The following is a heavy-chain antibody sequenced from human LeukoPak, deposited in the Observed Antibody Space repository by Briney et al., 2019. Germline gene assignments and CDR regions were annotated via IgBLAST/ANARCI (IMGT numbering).Heavy chain of an antibody. CDR2: ISSNGSTI. D-gene: IGHD6-6*01. Sequence: GGSLRLSCAASGFTFSDYYMSWICQAPGKGLEWVSYISSNGSTIYYADSVKGRFTISRDNAKNSLYLQMNSLRAEDTAVYYCARVCSSSSGGWFDPWGQGTLVTVSS. J-gene: IGHJ5*02. V-gene: IGHV3-11*01. CDR1: GFTFSDYY. CDR3: ARVCSSSSGGWFDP.